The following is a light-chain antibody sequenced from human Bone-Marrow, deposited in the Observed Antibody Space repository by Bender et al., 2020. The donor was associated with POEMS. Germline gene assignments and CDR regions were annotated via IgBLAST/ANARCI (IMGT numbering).Light chain of an antibody. CDR1: RRDDDGYNY. Sequence: QSALTQAASVSGSPGQSISISCTGTRRDDDGYNYVSWYQQRPGTAPKLMIYDVNYRPSGVSNRFSGSKSGNTASLTISGLQAEDEAHYYCASFTSSSTLEIFGGGTELTVL. CDR2: DVN. J-gene: IGLJ2*01. CDR3: ASFTSSSTLEI. V-gene: IGLV2-14*01.